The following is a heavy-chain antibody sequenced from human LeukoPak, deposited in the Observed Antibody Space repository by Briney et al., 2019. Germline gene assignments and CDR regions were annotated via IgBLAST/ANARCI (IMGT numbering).Heavy chain of an antibody. V-gene: IGHV1-18*01. CDR2: ISAYNGNT. Sequence: ASVKVSCKASGYTFTSYGISWVRQAPGQGLEWMGWISAYNGNTNYAQKLQGRVTMTTDTSTSTAYMELRSLRSDDTAVSYCAREVNYYDSSGAGYNWFDPWGQGTLVTVSS. D-gene: IGHD3-22*01. J-gene: IGHJ5*02. CDR3: AREVNYYDSSGAGYNWFDP. CDR1: GYTFTSYG.